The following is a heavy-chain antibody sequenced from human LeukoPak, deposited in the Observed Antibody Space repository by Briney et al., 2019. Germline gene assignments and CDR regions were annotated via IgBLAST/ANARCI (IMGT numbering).Heavy chain of an antibody. Sequence: GGSLRLSCAASGFTFSGYNMNWVRQAPGKGLEWVSSITSTGTYTFYADSVKGRFTISRDDAKNSLFLQMNSLRAEDTATYYCARGEFGDYYYFYMDVWGKGTTVTVSS. V-gene: IGHV3-21*01. CDR1: GFTFSGYN. CDR2: ITSTGTYT. D-gene: IGHD2/OR15-2a*01. J-gene: IGHJ6*03. CDR3: ARGEFGDYYYFYMDV.